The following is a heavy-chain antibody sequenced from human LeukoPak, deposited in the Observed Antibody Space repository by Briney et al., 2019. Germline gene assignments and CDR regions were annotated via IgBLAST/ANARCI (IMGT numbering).Heavy chain of an antibody. CDR3: ARDRRGWYGRNYYYYMDV. Sequence: ASVKVSCKASGYTFTSYGISWVRQAPGQGLEWMGWISAYNGNTNYAQKLQGRVTMTTDTSTSTAYMELSSLRSDDTAVYYCARDRRGWYGRNYYYYMDVWGKGTTVTVSS. D-gene: IGHD6-19*01. J-gene: IGHJ6*03. V-gene: IGHV1-18*01. CDR1: GYTFTSYG. CDR2: ISAYNGNT.